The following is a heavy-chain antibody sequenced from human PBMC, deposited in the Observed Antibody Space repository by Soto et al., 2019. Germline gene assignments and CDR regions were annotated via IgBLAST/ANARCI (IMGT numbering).Heavy chain of an antibody. CDR1: GYTFTSYG. CDR2: ISAYNGNT. CDR3: ARDLISPLYYGSGSPTFDY. D-gene: IGHD3-10*01. V-gene: IGHV1-18*01. Sequence: ASVKVSCKASGYTFTSYGISWVRQAPGQGLEWMGWISAYNGNTNYAQKLQGRVTMTTDTSTSTAYMELRSLRSDDTAVYYCARDLISPLYYGSGSPTFDYWGQGTLVTVSS. J-gene: IGHJ4*02.